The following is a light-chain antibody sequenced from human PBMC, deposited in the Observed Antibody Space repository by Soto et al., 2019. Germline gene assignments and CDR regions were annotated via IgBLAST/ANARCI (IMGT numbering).Light chain of an antibody. J-gene: IGKJ4*01. CDR1: QSISSY. CDR3: QQSYSTHLT. CDR2: AAS. V-gene: IGKV1-39*01. Sequence: DIQMTQSPSSLSASVGDRVTITCRASQSISSYLNWYQQKPGKAPKLLIYAASSLQSCVPSRFSGSGPGTDFTLTISSLQPEDFATYYCQQSYSTHLTFGGGNKVEIK.